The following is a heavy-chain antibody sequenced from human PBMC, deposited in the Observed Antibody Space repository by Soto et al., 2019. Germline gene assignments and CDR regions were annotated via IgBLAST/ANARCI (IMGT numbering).Heavy chain of an antibody. CDR2: IIPIFGTA. J-gene: IGHJ3*02. D-gene: IGHD3-22*01. Sequence: QVQLVQSGAEVKKPGSSVKVSCKASGGTFSSYAISWVRQAPRQGLEWMGGIIPIFGTANYAQKFQGRVTITADESTSTAYMELSSLRSEDTAVYYCARGLSDSSGYYVRYAFDIWGQGTMVTVSS. V-gene: IGHV1-69*12. CDR3: ARGLSDSSGYYVRYAFDI. CDR1: GGTFSSYA.